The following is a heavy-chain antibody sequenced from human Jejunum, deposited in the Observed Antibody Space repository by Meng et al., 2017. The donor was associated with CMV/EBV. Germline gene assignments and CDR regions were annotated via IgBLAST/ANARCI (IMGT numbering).Heavy chain of an antibody. D-gene: IGHD3-22*01. CDR3: AQRADSSGYFDY. J-gene: IGHJ4*02. V-gene: IGHV4-31*03. CDR1: GGSISSGGYY. CDR2: IYSSGTT. Sequence: ILSGGSISSGGYYWPWIRQHPVKGLEWIGYIYSSGTTYYNPALKSRVTISVDRSKNQFSLKMTSVTAADTAVYYCAQRADSSGYFDYWGQGTLVTVSS.